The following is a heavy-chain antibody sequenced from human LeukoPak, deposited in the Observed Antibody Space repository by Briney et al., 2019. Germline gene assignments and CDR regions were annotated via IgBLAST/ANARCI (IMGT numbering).Heavy chain of an antibody. CDR1: GFNFRAYW. D-gene: IGHD6-19*01. J-gene: IGHJ4*02. CDR3: ARGRGWIYDS. Sequence: GGSLRLSCTTSGFNFRAYWMGWVRQAPGKGLEWVSSISSSSYIYYADSVKGRFTISSDNARNSLYLQMSTLRVADTAVYYCARGRGWIYDSWGRGTLVTVSS. CDR2: ISSSSYI. V-gene: IGHV3-69-1*01.